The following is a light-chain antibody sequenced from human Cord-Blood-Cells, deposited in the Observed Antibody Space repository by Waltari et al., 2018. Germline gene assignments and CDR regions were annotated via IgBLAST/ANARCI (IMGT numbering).Light chain of an antibody. CDR2: YDS. J-gene: IGLJ3*02. CDR1: NIGSKS. V-gene: IGLV3-21*04. CDR3: QVWDSSSDHRV. Sequence: SYVLTQPPSVSVAPGKTARITCGGNNIGSKSVHWYQQKPGQAPVLVIYYDSDRPSGSPERCSGSNCGNTATLTISRVEAGDEADYYCQVWDSSSDHRVFGGGTKLTVL.